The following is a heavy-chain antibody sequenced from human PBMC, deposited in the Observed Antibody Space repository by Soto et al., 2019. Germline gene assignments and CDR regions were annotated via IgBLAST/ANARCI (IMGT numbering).Heavy chain of an antibody. CDR2: IYYSGST. V-gene: IGHV4-39*01. Sequence: SETLCLTCTVAGGSISGSSYYWGWIRQPPGKGLEWIGSIYYSGSTYYNPSLKSRVTISVDTSKNQFSLKLSSVTAADTAVYYCARHTPAISISDHWGQGTLVTVSS. D-gene: IGHD2-15*01. CDR1: GGSISGSSYY. J-gene: IGHJ4*02. CDR3: ARHTPAISISDH.